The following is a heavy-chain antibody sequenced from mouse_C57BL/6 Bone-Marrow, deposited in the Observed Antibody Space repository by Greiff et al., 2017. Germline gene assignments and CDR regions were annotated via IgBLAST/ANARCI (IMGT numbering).Heavy chain of an antibody. CDR2: INPSTGGT. D-gene: IGHD3-1*01. CDR1: GYSFPGYY. J-gene: IGHJ2*01. Sequence: EVQLPQSGPELVKPGASVKISCKASGYSFPGYYMNWVKQSPDKSLEWIGEINPSTGGTTYNQKFKAKATLTVDKSSITAYMQLKSRTSEDSAVYYCARRGYDYWGQGTTLTVSS. CDR3: ARRGYDY. V-gene: IGHV1-42*01.